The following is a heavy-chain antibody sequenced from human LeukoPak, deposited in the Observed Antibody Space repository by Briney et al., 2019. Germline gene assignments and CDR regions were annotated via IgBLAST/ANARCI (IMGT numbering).Heavy chain of an antibody. V-gene: IGHV3-7*01. J-gene: IGHJ4*02. CDR3: AREYYYGSGSTLGY. CDR2: IKQDGSEK. D-gene: IGHD3-10*01. CDR1: GFTFSSYW. Sequence: GSLRLSCAASGFTFSSYWMSWVRQAPGKGLEWVANIKQDGSEKYYVDSVKGRFTISRDNAKNSLYLQMNSLRAEDTAVYYCAREYYYGSGSTLGYWGQGTLVTVSS.